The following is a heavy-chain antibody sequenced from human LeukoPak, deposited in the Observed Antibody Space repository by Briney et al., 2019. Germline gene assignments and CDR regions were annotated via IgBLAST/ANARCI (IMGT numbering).Heavy chain of an antibody. V-gene: IGHV4-39*07. D-gene: IGHD4-17*01. Sequence: SETLSLTCTVFGGSISSSSYYWGWIRQPPGKGLEWIGSIYYSGSTYYNPSLKSRVTISVDRSKNQFSLKLSSVTAADTAVYYCARSLSPTVTTFGFAFDIWGQGTMVTVSS. CDR1: GGSISSSSYY. J-gene: IGHJ3*02. CDR2: IYYSGST. CDR3: ARSLSPTVTTFGFAFDI.